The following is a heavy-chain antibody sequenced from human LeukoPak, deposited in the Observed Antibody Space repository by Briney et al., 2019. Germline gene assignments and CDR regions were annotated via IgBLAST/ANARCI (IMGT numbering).Heavy chain of an antibody. D-gene: IGHD3-3*01. Sequence: SETLSLTCTLSGGSISNSDSYCGWSRQPPGKGLEWIGCMYYSGITYYNPSLKSRVTISVDTYKHQFSLKLSSVTAADTAVYYCARQTRITIFGMVITPFDPWGQGTLVTVSS. V-gene: IGHV4-39*01. CDR2: MYYSGIT. J-gene: IGHJ5*02. CDR1: GGSISNSDSY. CDR3: ARQTRITIFGMVITPFDP.